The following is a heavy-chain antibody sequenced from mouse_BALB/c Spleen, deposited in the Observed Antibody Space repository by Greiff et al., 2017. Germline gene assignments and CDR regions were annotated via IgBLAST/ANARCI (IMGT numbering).Heavy chain of an antibody. CDR2: ISSGSSTI. J-gene: IGHJ2*01. CDR3: ARSRYYFDY. V-gene: IGHV5-17*02. Sequence: EVQGVESGGGLVQPGGSRKLSCAASGFTFSSFGMHWVRQAPEKGLEWVAYISSGSSTIYYADTVKGRFTISRDNPKNTLFLQMTSLRSEDTAMYYCARSRYYFDYWGQGTTLTVSS. CDR1: GFTFSSFG.